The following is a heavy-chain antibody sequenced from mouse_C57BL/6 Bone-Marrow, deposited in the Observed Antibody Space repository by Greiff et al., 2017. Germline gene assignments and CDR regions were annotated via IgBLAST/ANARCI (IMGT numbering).Heavy chain of an antibody. V-gene: IGHV1-81*01. CDR2: IYPRSGNT. CDR1: GYTFTSYG. D-gene: IGHD1-1*01. J-gene: IGHJ2*01. CDR3: ARNREGYITTVVADY. Sequence: QVQLQQSGAELARPGASVKLSCKASGYTFTSYGISWVKQRTGPGLEWIGEIYPRSGNTYYNEKFKGKATLTADKSSSTAYMELRSLTSEDSAVYFCARNREGYITTVVADYWGQGTTLTVSS.